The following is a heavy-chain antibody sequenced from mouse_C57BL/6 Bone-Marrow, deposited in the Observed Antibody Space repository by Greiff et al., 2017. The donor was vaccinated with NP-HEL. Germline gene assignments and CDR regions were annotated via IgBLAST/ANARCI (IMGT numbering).Heavy chain of an antibody. D-gene: IGHD2-2*01. CDR1: GYTFTSYG. V-gene: IGHV1-81*01. J-gene: IGHJ3*01. Sequence: LVESGAELARPGASVKLSCKASGYTFTSYGISWVKQRTGQGLAWIGEIYPRSGNTYYNEKVKGKATLTADKSSSTAYMELRSLTSEDSAVYFCARGGLYYGYDGAWFAYWGQGTLVTVSA. CDR3: ARGGLYYGYDGAWFAY. CDR2: IYPRSGNT.